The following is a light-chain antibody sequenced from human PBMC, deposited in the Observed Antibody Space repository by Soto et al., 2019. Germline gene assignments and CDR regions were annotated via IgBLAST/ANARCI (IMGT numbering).Light chain of an antibody. V-gene: IGLV1-40*01. Sequence: QSVLTQPPSLSGAPGQRVTISCTGSSSDIGAGSEVHWYQQHPGTAPKLLIFGSTNRPSGVPDRFSGSKSATSASLAITGLQAEDEADYYCQSYDNSLSAYVFGTGTKLTVL. CDR1: SSDIGAGSE. J-gene: IGLJ1*01. CDR2: GST. CDR3: QSYDNSLSAYV.